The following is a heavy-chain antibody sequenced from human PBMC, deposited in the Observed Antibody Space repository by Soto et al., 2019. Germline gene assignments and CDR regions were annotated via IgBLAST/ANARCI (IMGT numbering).Heavy chain of an antibody. CDR1: GFTFNTYI. CDR2: ITSSGTII. J-gene: IGHJ6*03. D-gene: IGHD6-6*01. Sequence: PGGSLRLSCAASGFTFNTYIMNWVRQAPGKGLEGVTYITSSGTIIYYADFVKGRFTISRDNAENSLYLEMNSLRAEDTAVYYCARVPRQVVYSYYYSYMDVWGKGTTVTVSS. CDR3: ARVPRQVVYSYYYSYMDV. V-gene: IGHV3-48*01.